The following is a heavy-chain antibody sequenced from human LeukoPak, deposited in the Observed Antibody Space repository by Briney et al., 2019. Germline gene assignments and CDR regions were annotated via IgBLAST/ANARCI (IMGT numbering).Heavy chain of an antibody. V-gene: IGHV1-69*13. CDR2: IIPISGTA. CDR1: VGTFTSYA. Sequence: SLKVSCKASVGTFTSYAISCVRHAPRHGLEWRGGIIPISGTANYAQKFQGRVTITADESTSTAYMELSSLRSEDTAVYYCARSFHSGYDYFDYWGQGTLVTVSS. J-gene: IGHJ4*02. CDR3: ARSFHSGYDYFDY. D-gene: IGHD5-12*01.